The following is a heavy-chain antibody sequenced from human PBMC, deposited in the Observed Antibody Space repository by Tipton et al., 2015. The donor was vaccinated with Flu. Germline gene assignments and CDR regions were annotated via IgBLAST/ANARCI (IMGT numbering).Heavy chain of an antibody. CDR1: GFTFSGPA. J-gene: IGHJ4*02. Sequence: SLRLSCAASGFTFSGPAMHWVRQASGKGLEWVGRIRSKANSYATAYAASVKGRFTISRDDSKNTAYLQMNSLKTEDTAVYYCTRLPGIAAAGTDYWGQGTLVTVSS. CDR3: TRLPGIAAAGTDY. CDR2: IRSKANSYAT. D-gene: IGHD6-13*01. V-gene: IGHV3-73*01.